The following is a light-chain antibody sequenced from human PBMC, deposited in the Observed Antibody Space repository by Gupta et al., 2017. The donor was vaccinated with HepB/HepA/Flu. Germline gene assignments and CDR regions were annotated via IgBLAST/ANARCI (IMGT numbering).Light chain of an antibody. CDR1: QGINRF. J-gene: IGKJ4*01. Sequence: IHLTQSPSFLSASVGDRVTITCRASQGINRFLAWYQQKPGNAPKLLIYAASVLQSGVPSRFSGSGSGTEFTLTISSLQPEDFATYYCQQLNTSPLTVGGGTKVEIK. CDR2: AAS. CDR3: QQLNTSPLT. V-gene: IGKV1-9*01.